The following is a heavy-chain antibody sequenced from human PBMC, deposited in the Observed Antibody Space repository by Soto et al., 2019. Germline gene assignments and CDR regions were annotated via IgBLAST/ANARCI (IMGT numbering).Heavy chain of an antibody. CDR2: IKSKTDGGTT. J-gene: IGHJ3*02. V-gene: IGHV3-15*07. Sequence: PGASLRLSCAASGFTFSNAWMNWVRQAPGKGLEWVGRIKSKTDGGTTVYAAPVKGRFTISRDDSKNTLYLQMNSLKTEDTAVYYCTTSLYGSGTFDIRGQGTMVTVSS. CDR3: TTSLYGSGTFDI. D-gene: IGHD3-10*01. CDR1: GFTFSNAW.